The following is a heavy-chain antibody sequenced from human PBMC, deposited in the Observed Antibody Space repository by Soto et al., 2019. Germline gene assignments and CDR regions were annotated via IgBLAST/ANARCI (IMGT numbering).Heavy chain of an antibody. Sequence: QVQLQESGPGLVKPSATLTLTCTVSGASITTSYWSWIRQPPGKGLEWIGYIFHRGTTNYNPSLESRVSLSGETSKNQFSLTMTPVTAADTAVYYCARTHFRLAVGTVLCYFDDWGQGTLVTVSS. J-gene: IGHJ4*02. CDR3: ARTHFRLAVGTVLCYFDD. CDR2: IFHRGTT. V-gene: IGHV4-59*01. D-gene: IGHD4-17*01. CDR1: GASITTSY.